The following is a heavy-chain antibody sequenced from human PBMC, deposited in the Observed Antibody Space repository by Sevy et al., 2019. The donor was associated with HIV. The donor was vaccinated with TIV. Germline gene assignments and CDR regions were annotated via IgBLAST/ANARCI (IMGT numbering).Heavy chain of an antibody. CDR3: ARLTGGVDSGFQH. CDR1: DGSISSSNW. Sequence: SETLSLTCAVSDGSISSSNWWSWVRQPPGKGLEWIGEIYHSGTTNYNPSLKSRVTISIDKSKKQFSLKLTSVTAAETAVYYCARLTGGVDSGFQHWGQGTLVTVSS. J-gene: IGHJ1*01. D-gene: IGHD3-16*01. CDR2: IYHSGTT. V-gene: IGHV4-4*02.